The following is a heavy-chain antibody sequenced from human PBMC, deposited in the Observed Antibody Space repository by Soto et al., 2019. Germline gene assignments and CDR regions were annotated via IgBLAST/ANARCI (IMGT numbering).Heavy chain of an antibody. V-gene: IGHV4-39*01. CDR1: GGSISSSSYY. CDR3: ARWSTMIVVARNYFDY. D-gene: IGHD3-22*01. J-gene: IGHJ4*02. CDR2: IYYSGST. Sequence: QLQLQESGPGLVKPSETLSLTCTVSGGSISSSSYYWGWIRQPPGKGLEWIGSIYYSGSTYYNPSLKSRVTISVDTSKNQFSLKLSSVTAADTAVYYCARWSTMIVVARNYFDYWGQGTLVTVSS.